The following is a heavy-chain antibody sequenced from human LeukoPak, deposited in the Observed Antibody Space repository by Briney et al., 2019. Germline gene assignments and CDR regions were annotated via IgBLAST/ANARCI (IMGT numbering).Heavy chain of an antibody. Sequence: SETLSLTCTVSGGSISSGDYYWSWIRQPPGKGLEWIGYIYYSGSTYYNPSLKSRVTLSVDKSKNQFSLRLNSVTAADTAMYYCARSHDHLWGNYPDYWGQGTLVTVSS. V-gene: IGHV4-30-4*01. D-gene: IGHD3-16*02. CDR1: GGSISSGDYY. J-gene: IGHJ4*02. CDR2: IYYSGST. CDR3: ARSHDHLWGNYPDY.